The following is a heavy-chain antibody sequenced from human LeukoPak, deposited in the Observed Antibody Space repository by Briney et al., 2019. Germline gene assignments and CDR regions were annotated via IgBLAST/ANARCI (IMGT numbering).Heavy chain of an antibody. CDR2: ISSSGSTI. Sequence: GGSLRLSCAASGFTFSSYEMNWVRQAPGKGLEWVSYISSSGSTIYYADSVKGRFTISRDNAKNSLYLQMNSLRAEDTAVYYCAREPTMTTVTTNRLWGQGTLVTVSS. CDR1: GFTFSSYE. J-gene: IGHJ4*02. V-gene: IGHV3-48*03. D-gene: IGHD4-17*01. CDR3: AREPTMTTVTTNRL.